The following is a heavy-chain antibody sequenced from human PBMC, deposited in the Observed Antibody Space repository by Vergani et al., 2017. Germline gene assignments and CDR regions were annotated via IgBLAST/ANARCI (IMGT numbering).Heavy chain of an antibody. Sequence: QVQLQESGPGLVKPSETLSLTCTVSGGSISSSSYYWGWIRQPPGKGLEWIGSIYYSGSTYYNPSLKSRVTISVDTSKNQFSLKLSSVTAADTAVYYCARGNGSGSYYKDYFDYWGQGTLVTVSS. D-gene: IGHD3-10*01. J-gene: IGHJ4*02. CDR3: ARGNGSGSYYKDYFDY. CDR1: GGSISSSSYY. V-gene: IGHV4-39*01. CDR2: IYYSGST.